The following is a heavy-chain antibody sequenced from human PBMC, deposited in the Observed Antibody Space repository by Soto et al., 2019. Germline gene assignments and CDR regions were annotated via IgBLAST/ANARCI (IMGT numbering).Heavy chain of an antibody. D-gene: IGHD2-15*01. CDR3: ARGPQAALVDY. CDR2: ISSSSSTI. J-gene: IGHJ4*02. CDR1: GFTFSSYS. Sequence: EVQLVESGGGLVQPGGSLRLSCAASGFTFSSYSMNWVRQAPGKGLEWVSYISSSSSTIYYADSVKGRFSIARDNAKNSRYLQMNSLRAEDTAVYYCARGPQAALVDYWGQGTLVTVSS. V-gene: IGHV3-48*01.